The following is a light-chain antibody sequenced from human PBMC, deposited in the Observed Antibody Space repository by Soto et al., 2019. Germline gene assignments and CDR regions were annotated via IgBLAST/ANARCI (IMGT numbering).Light chain of an antibody. CDR1: NSDVGSYNL. J-gene: IGLJ2*01. Sequence: QSALTQPASVSGSPGQSITISCTGTNSDVGSYNLVSWYQHHPGKAPKLMIYEVIKRPSGVSNRFSGSKSDNTASLTISGLQAEDEADYYCCSYAHSHVVFGGGTKLTVL. V-gene: IGLV2-23*02. CDR2: EVI. CDR3: CSYAHSHVV.